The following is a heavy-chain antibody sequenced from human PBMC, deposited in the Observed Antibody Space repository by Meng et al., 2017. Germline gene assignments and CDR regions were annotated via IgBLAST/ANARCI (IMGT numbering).Heavy chain of an antibody. Sequence: SETLSLTCTVSGGSISSGGYYWSWIRQHPGKGLEWIGYIYYSGSTYYNPSLKSRVTISVDTSKNQFSLKLRSVTAAETAVYYCAREPRIAVAGTDRLAFDIWGQGTRVTVAS. CDR1: GGSISSGGYY. D-gene: IGHD6-19*01. CDR2: IYYSGST. J-gene: IGHJ3*02. CDR3: AREPRIAVAGTDRLAFDI. V-gene: IGHV4-31*03.